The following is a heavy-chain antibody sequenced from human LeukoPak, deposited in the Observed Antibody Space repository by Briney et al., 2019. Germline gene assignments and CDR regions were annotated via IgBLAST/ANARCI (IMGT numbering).Heavy chain of an antibody. D-gene: IGHD2-15*01. CDR1: GFSLSTSGVG. CDR2: IYWDDDK. CDR3: AHRGGGSSSYMYNWFDP. Sequence: SGPTLVKLTQTLTLTCTFSGFSLSTSGVGVGWIGQPPGKALEWLALIYWDDDKRYSPSLKSRLTITKDTSKNQVVLTMTNMDPVDTATYYCAHRGGGSSSYMYNWFDPWGQGTLVTVSS. V-gene: IGHV2-5*02. J-gene: IGHJ5*02.